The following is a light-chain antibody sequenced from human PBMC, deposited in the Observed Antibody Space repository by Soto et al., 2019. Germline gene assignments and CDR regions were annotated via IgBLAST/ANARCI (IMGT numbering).Light chain of an antibody. CDR1: QSVNSK. J-gene: IGKJ2*01. Sequence: EMVMTQSPATLSVSPGERATLSCRASQSVNSKLAWYQQKPGQAPRLLIYGASTRAAGIPDRFSGSGSGTDFTLTISSLQSEDFAVYYCQQYDDWPGYTFGQGTKLEIK. CDR2: GAS. V-gene: IGKV3-15*01. CDR3: QQYDDWPGYT.